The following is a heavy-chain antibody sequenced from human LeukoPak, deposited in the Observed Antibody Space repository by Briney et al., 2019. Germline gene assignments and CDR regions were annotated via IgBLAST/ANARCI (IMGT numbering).Heavy chain of an antibody. CDR3: ARVYYSSSYDYWYFDL. CDR2: IYYSGST. Sequence: SETLSLTCTVSGVSISSYYWNWIRQPPGKGLEWIGYIYYSGSTNCNPSLKSRVTISVDTSKNQFSLKLSSVAAADTAVYYCARVYYSSSYDYWYFDLWGRGTLVTVSS. CDR1: GVSISSYY. D-gene: IGHD6-13*01. J-gene: IGHJ2*01. V-gene: IGHV4-59*01.